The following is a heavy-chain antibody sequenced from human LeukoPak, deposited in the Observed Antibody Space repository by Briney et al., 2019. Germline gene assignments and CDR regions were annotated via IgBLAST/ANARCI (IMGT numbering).Heavy chain of an antibody. CDR3: GEYGYSSSRSVGITYSYYTDA. Sequence: PSETLSLTCTVSGGSISSSSYYWGWIRQPPGKGLEWIGSISYSGSTYYNPSLKSRVTISVDTSKNQFSLKLSSVTAADTAVYYCGEYGYSSSRSVGITYSYYTDAWGKGTPVTLSS. J-gene: IGHJ6*03. CDR1: GGSISSSSYY. CDR2: ISYSGST. D-gene: IGHD6-13*01. V-gene: IGHV4-39*07.